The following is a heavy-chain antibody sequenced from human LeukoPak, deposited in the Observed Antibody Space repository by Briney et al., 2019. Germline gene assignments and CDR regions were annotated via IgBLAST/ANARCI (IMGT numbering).Heavy chain of an antibody. V-gene: IGHV1-18*01. CDR1: GYTFTSYG. D-gene: IGHD2-2*01. CDR3: ARENPEIVVVPAADDAFDI. J-gene: IGHJ3*02. CDR2: NSAYNGNT. Sequence: GASVKVSCKASGYTFTSYGISWVRQAPGQGLEWMGWNSAYNGNTNYAQKLQGRVTMTTDTSTSTAYMELRSLRSDDTAVYYCARENPEIVVVPAADDAFDIWGQGTMVTVSS.